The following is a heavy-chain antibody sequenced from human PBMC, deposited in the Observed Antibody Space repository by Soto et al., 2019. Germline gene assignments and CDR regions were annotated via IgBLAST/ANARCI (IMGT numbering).Heavy chain of an antibody. V-gene: IGHV1-69*02. J-gene: IGHJ4*02. CDR1: GGTFSSYT. CDR3: ASEDIVVVPAAMDS. D-gene: IGHD2-2*01. Sequence: QVQLVQSGAEVNKPGSSVKVSCKASGGTFSSYTISWVRQASGQGLEWMGRIIPILGIANYAQKFQGRVTITADKSTRTAYMELSSLRSEDTSVYYCASEDIVVVPAAMDSWGQGTLVTVSS. CDR2: IIPILGIA.